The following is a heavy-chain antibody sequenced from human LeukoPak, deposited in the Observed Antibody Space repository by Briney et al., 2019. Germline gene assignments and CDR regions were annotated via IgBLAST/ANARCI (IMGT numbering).Heavy chain of an antibody. J-gene: IGHJ5*02. CDR3: AKDPSDCSSTSCYGWFDP. Sequence: SLRLSCAASGFTFDDYAMHWVRQAPGKGLEWVSGISWNSGSIGYADSVKGRFTISRDNAKNSLYLQMNNLRAEDTALYYCAKDPSDCSSTSCYGWFDPWGQGTLVTVSS. CDR2: ISWNSGSI. CDR1: GFTFDDYA. V-gene: IGHV3-9*01. D-gene: IGHD2-2*01.